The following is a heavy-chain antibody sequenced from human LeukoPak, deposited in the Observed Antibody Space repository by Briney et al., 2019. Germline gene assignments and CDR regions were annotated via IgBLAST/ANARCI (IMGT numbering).Heavy chain of an antibody. D-gene: IGHD2-21*02. V-gene: IGHV3-7*01. Sequence: GGSLRLSCVVSGFTFNRFWMNWVRQAPGKGLEWVAHINPDGRDTYYVDSVKGRFTISRDNAQNSMYLQMNSLRVEDTAVYYCTSWGDTTAEYFQRWGQGTLVTVSS. CDR2: INPDGRDT. J-gene: IGHJ1*01. CDR1: GFTFNRFW. CDR3: TSWGDTTAEYFQR.